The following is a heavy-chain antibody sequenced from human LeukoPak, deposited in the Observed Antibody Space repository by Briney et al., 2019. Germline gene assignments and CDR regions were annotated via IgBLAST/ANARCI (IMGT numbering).Heavy chain of an antibody. V-gene: IGHV3-21*01. Sequence: GGSLRLSCAASGLTFSSYSMNWVRQAPGKGLEWVSSISSSSSYIYYADSVKGRFTISRDNAKNSLYLQMNSLRAEDTAVYYCARDGGRGFDPWGQGTLVTVSS. J-gene: IGHJ5*02. CDR3: ARDGGRGFDP. D-gene: IGHD3-10*01. CDR2: ISSSSSYI. CDR1: GLTFSSYS.